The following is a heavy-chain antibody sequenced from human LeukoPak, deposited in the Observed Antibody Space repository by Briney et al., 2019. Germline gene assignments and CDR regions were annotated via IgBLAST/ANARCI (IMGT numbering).Heavy chain of an antibody. CDR1: GFSFSSYS. Sequence: GGSLRLSCAASGFSFSSYSMNWVRQAPGKGLEWVSSISSSSISMFYADSVKGRFTISRDNAKNSLYLQLDSLRAEDTAVYYCARSESGRSFDYWGEGSLVTVSS. J-gene: IGHJ4*02. CDR2: ISSSSISM. D-gene: IGHD3-10*01. CDR3: ARSESGRSFDY. V-gene: IGHV3-21*01.